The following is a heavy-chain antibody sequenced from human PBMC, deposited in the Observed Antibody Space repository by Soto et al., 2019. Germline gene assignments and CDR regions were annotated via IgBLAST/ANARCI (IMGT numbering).Heavy chain of an antibody. CDR1: GFTFSSYA. V-gene: IGHV3-23*01. CDR2: ISGSGGST. Sequence: EVQLLESGGGLVQPGGSLRLSCAASGFTFSSYAMSWVHQAPGKGLEWVSAISGSGGSTYYADSVKGRFTISRDNSKNTLYLQMNSLRAEDTAVYYCAKPYYDYYYYYGMDVWGQGTTVTVSS. CDR3: AKPYYDYYYYYGMDV. D-gene: IGHD1-26*01. J-gene: IGHJ6*02.